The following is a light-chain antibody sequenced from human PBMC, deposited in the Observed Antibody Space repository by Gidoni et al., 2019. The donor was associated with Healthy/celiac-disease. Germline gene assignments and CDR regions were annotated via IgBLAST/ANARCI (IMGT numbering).Light chain of an antibody. CDR1: QDISNY. CDR3: QQYDNLPPSIT. V-gene: IGKV1-33*01. CDR2: DAS. Sequence: DMQMTQSPSSRSASVGDRVTSTCQASQDISNYLNWYQQKPGKAPKLLIYDASNLETGVPSRFSGSGSGSDFTFTISSLQPEDIATYYCQQYDNLPPSITFGQXTRLEIK. J-gene: IGKJ5*01.